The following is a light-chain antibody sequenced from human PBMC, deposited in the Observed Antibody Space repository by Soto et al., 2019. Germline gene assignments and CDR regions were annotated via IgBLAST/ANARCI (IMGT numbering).Light chain of an antibody. CDR1: RSISNS. CDR2: TAS. CDR3: QQSYSTPRT. J-gene: IGKJ1*01. Sequence: DIQMTQSPSSLSASVGHSVTITCRASRSISNSVNWYQQKPGKAPKLLIYTASTLHSGVPSRFGGSGSGTDFTLYITSLQPDDFATYYCQQSYSTPRTFGQGTAVEVK. V-gene: IGKV1-39*01.